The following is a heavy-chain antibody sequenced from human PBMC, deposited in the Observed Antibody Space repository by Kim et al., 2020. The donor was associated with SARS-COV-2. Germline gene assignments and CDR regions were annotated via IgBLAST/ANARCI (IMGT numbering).Heavy chain of an antibody. CDR2: INAGNGNT. CDR3: ARGMDLNY. V-gene: IGHV1-3*01. J-gene: IGHJ4*02. CDR1: GYTFTSYA. Sequence: ASVKVSCKASGYTFTSYAMHWVRQAPGQRLEWMGWINAGNGNTKYSRKFQGRVTITRDTSGSTAYMELSSLRSEDTAVYYCARGMDLNYWGQGTLVTVSS. D-gene: IGHD6-13*01.